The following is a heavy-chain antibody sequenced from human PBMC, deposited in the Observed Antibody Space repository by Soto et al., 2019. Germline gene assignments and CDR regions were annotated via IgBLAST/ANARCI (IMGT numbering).Heavy chain of an antibody. J-gene: IGHJ3*02. CDR1: GGSISSGGYY. Sequence: QVQLQESGPGLVKPSQTLSLTCTVSGGSISSGGYYWSWIRQHPGKGLEWIGYIYYSGSTYYNPSLQSRFTISVDTSKNQFSLKLSSVTAADTAVYYCARHFYDSSADDAFDIWGQGTMVTVSS. D-gene: IGHD3-22*01. CDR3: ARHFYDSSADDAFDI. V-gene: IGHV4-31*03. CDR2: IYYSGST.